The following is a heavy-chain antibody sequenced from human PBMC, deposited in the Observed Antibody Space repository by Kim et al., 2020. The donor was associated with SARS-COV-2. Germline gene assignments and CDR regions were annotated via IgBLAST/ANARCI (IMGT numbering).Heavy chain of an antibody. Sequence: TYYADSVKGRFTISRDNSKNTLYLQMNSLRAEDTAVYYCAKDLIPVWFDPWGQGTLVTVSS. CDR2: T. V-gene: IGHV3-23*01. J-gene: IGHJ5*02. CDR3: AKDLIPVWFDP.